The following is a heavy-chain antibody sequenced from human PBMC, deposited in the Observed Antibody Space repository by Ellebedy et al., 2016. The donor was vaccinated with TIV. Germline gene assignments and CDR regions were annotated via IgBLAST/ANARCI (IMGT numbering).Heavy chain of an antibody. CDR3: AREVLGGQGDMDV. D-gene: IGHD2/OR15-2a*01. Sequence: GESLKISCAASGFTFSNYHMHWVRQAPGKGLEWVALIWSDGSLKYYADSVKGRFTLSRDDSKNTLFLQMNNLRADDTAVYYCAREVLGGQGDMDVWGQGTTVTVSS. CDR1: GFTFSNYH. CDR2: IWSDGSLK. J-gene: IGHJ6*02. V-gene: IGHV3-33*01.